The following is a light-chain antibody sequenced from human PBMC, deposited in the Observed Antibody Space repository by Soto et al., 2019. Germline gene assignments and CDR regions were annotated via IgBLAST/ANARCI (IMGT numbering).Light chain of an antibody. CDR1: SSDVGGYSY. J-gene: IGLJ1*01. CDR3: SSYTSSTVDI. CDR2: HVT. Sequence: QSVLTQPASVSGSPGQSITISCTGTSSDVGGYSYVSWYQQHPGDAPKLMIYHVTNRPSGVSDRFSGSKSGNTASLTISGLQAEDEADYYCSSYTSSTVDIFGTGTKVTIL. V-gene: IGLV2-14*03.